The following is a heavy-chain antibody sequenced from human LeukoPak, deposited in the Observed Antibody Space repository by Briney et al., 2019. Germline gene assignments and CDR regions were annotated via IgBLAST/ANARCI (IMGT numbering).Heavy chain of an antibody. D-gene: IGHD2-8*01. V-gene: IGHV4-59*01. J-gene: IGHJ5*02. CDR1: GGSIRSSY. CDR3: ARDSMYATSYFDP. Sequence: VKPSETLSLTCSVSGGSIRSSYWNWIRQSPGKGLEWLGYIYYSGGTNYNPSLKGRVTLSIDMSKNQFSLRLTSVTAADTAVYYCARDSMYATSYFDPWGQGTLVTVSS. CDR2: IYYSGGT.